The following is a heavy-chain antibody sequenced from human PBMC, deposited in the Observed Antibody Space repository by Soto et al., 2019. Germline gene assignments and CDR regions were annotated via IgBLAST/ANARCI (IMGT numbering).Heavy chain of an antibody. CDR1: GFTFSSYS. CDR2: ISSSSSYI. V-gene: IGHV3-21*01. Sequence: GGSLRLSCAASGFTFSSYSMNWVRQAPGKGLEWVSSISSSSSYIYYADSVKGRFTISRDNAKNSLYLQMNSLRAEDTAVYYCARRPLRGSGSYSYYYMDVWGKGTTVTVSS. CDR3: ARRPLRGSGSYSYYYMDV. D-gene: IGHD3-10*01. J-gene: IGHJ6*03.